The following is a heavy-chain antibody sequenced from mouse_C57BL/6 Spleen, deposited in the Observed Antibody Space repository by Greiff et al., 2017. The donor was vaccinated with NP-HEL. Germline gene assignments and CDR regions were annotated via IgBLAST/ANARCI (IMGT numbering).Heavy chain of an antibody. CDR3: ARWDYDSAMDY. D-gene: IGHD2-4*01. Sequence: QVQLQQPGAELVRPGSSVKLSCKASGYTITSYWMHWVKQRPIQGLEWIGNIDPSDSETHYNQKFKDKATLTVDKSSSTAYMQLSSLTSEDSAVYYCARWDYDSAMDYWGQGTSVTVSS. V-gene: IGHV1-52*01. CDR2: IDPSDSET. CDR1: GYTITSYW. J-gene: IGHJ4*01.